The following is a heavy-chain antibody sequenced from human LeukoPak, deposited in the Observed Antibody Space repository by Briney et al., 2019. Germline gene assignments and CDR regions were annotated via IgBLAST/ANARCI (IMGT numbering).Heavy chain of an antibody. CDR2: IYYSGST. CDR3: ARVGDYALKD. CDR1: GGSISSYY. Sequence: SETLSLTCTVSGGSISSYYWSWIRQPPGKGLEWIGYIYYSGSTNYNPSLKSRVTMSVDASKNQFSLKLSSVTAADTAVYYCARVGDYALKDWGQGTLVTVSS. V-gene: IGHV4-59*12. J-gene: IGHJ4*02. D-gene: IGHD3-16*01.